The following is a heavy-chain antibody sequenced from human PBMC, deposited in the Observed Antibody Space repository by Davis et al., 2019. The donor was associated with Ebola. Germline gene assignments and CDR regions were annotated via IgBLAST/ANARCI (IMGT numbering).Heavy chain of an antibody. CDR2: ISAFNGNT. J-gene: IGHJ5*02. D-gene: IGHD3-10*01. Sequence: ASVKVSCQASGYTFTSYGISWVRQASGQGLEWMGWISAFNGNTNYAQKLQGRVTMTTDTSTSTAYMELRSLRSDDTAVYYCARRVTMVQGVSWFDPWGQGTLVTVSS. V-gene: IGHV1-18*01. CDR1: GYTFTSYG. CDR3: ARRVTMVQGVSWFDP.